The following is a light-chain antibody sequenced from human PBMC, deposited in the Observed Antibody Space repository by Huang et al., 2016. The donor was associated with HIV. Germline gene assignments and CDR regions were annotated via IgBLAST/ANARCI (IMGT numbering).Light chain of an antibody. J-gene: IGKJ2*01. CDR1: QSVSSND. Sequence: EIVLTQSPGTLSLSPGERPTLSCRASQSVSSNDLAWYQQKPGQAPRLLIYGASSRATGIPDRFSGSGSGTDFTLTISRLEPEDFAVYYCQQYGSSPYTFGQGTKLEI. V-gene: IGKV3-20*01. CDR2: GAS. CDR3: QQYGSSPYT.